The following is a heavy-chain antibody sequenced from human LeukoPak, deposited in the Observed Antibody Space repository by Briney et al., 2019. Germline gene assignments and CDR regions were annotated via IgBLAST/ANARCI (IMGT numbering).Heavy chain of an antibody. V-gene: IGHV3-9*01. CDR2: ISWNSGSI. Sequence: GGSLRLSCAASGFTFDDYAMHWVRQAPGKGLEWVSGISWNSGSIGYADSVKGRFTISRDNAKNSLYLQMNSLRAEDTAVYYCAKDTLGSGSYGAFDIWGQGTMVTVSS. CDR3: AKDTLGSGSYGAFDI. J-gene: IGHJ3*02. D-gene: IGHD3-10*01. CDR1: GFTFDDYA.